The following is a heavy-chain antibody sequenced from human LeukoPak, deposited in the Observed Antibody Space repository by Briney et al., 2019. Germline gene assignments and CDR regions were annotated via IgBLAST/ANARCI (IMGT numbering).Heavy chain of an antibody. CDR3: ATTVTTRYYFDY. CDR2: MYYSGST. Sequence: PSETLSLTCTVSGGSISTSRHYWGWIRQPPGKGLEWIGSMYYSGSTYYNPSLKSRVTISVDTYKSRFSPKLSSVTAADTAVYYCATTVTTRYYFDYWGQGTLVTVSS. V-gene: IGHV4-39*01. D-gene: IGHD4-17*01. J-gene: IGHJ4*02. CDR1: GGSISTSRHY.